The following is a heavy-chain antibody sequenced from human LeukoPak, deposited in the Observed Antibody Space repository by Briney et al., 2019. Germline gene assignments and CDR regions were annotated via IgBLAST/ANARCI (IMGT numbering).Heavy chain of an antibody. CDR1: GYSFTSYW. V-gene: IGHV5-51*01. CDR3: ARGELGYCSGGSCYRFDP. J-gene: IGHJ5*02. Sequence: GESLKISCKGSGYSFTSYWIGWVRQMPGKGLEWMGIIYPGDSDTRYSPSFQGQVTISADESISTAYLQWSSLKASDTAMYYCARGELGYCSGGSCYRFDPWGQGTLVTVSS. CDR2: IYPGDSDT. D-gene: IGHD2-15*01.